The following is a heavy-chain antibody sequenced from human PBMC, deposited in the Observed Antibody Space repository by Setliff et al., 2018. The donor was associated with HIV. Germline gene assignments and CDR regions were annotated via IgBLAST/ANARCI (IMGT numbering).Heavy chain of an antibody. CDR2: IKGDGSET. CDR1: GFTFNNYW. CDR3: VRDRDWAFDY. J-gene: IGHJ4*02. Sequence: GGSLRLSCESSGFTFNNYWMSWVRQAPGKRPEWVANIKGDGSETYYADSMEGRFTISRDDAKNSLYLQMDSLRAEDTAAYYCVRDRDWAFDYWGQGILVTVSS. D-gene: IGHD3-9*01. V-gene: IGHV3-7*01.